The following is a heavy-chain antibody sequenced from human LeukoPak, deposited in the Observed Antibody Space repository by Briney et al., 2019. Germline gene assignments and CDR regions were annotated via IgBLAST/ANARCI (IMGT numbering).Heavy chain of an antibody. Sequence: PSETLSLTCTVSGGSISSGSYYWSWIRQPAGKGLEWIGRIYTSGSTNYNPSLKGRVTISVDTSKNQFSLKLSSVTAADTAVYYCAISGYSYGKVIDYWGQGTLVTVSS. CDR1: GGSISSGSYY. J-gene: IGHJ4*02. V-gene: IGHV4-61*02. CDR3: AISGYSYGKVIDY. D-gene: IGHD5-18*01. CDR2: IYTSGST.